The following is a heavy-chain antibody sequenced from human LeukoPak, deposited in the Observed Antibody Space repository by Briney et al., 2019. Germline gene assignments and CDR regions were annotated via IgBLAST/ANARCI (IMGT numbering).Heavy chain of an antibody. Sequence: ASVKVSCKASGGTFSSYAISWVRQATGQGLEWMGWMNPNSGNTGYAQKFQGRVTMTRNTSISTAYMELSSLRSEDTAVYYCARRVVRGVKVYFDYWGQGTLVTVSS. CDR2: MNPNSGNT. D-gene: IGHD3-10*01. CDR1: GGTFSSYA. CDR3: ARRVVRGVKVYFDY. J-gene: IGHJ4*02. V-gene: IGHV1-8*02.